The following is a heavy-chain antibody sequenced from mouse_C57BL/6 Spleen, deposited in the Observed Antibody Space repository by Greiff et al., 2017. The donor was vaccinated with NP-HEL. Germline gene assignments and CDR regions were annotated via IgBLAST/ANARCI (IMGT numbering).Heavy chain of an antibody. D-gene: IGHD1-1*01. CDR2: ISDGGSYT. Sequence: EVQLVESGGGLVKPGGSLKLSCAASGFTFSSYAMSWVRQTPEKRLEWVATISDGGSYTYYPDNVKGRFTISRDNAKNNLYLQMSHLKSEDTAMYYCAREATVVEGAWFAYWGQGTLVTVSA. V-gene: IGHV5-4*01. J-gene: IGHJ3*01. CDR3: AREATVVEGAWFAY. CDR1: GFTFSSYA.